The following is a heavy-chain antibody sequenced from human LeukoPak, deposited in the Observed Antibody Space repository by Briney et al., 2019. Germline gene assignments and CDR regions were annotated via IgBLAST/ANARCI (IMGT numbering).Heavy chain of an antibody. CDR3: ARGSVLDAFDI. CDR2: IYSGGST. CDR1: GFTVSSNY. Sequence: GGSLRLSCAASGFTVSSNYMSWVRQAPGKGLVWVSVIYSGGSTYYADSVKGRFTFSRHNSKNTLYLQMNSLRPEDTAVYYCARGSVLDAFDIWGQGTMVTVSS. V-gene: IGHV3-53*04. J-gene: IGHJ3*02.